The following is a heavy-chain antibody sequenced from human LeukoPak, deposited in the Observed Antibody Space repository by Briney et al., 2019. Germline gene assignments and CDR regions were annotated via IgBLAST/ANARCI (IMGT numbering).Heavy chain of an antibody. V-gene: IGHV1-8*01. J-gene: IGHJ3*02. CDR1: GYTFTCYD. D-gene: IGHD2/OR15-2a*01. CDR2: MNPNSGNT. CDR3: ARGSNTDDAFDI. Sequence: ASVKVSCKASGYTFTCYDINWVRQATGQGLEWMGWMNPNSGNTGYAQKFQGRVTMTRNTSISTAYMELSSLRSEDTAVYYCARGSNTDDAFDIWGQGTMVTVSS.